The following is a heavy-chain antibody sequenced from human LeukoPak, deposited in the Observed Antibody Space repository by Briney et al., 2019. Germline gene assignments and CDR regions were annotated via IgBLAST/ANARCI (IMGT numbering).Heavy chain of an antibody. CDR3: ARDHCTNGVCFRPDY. D-gene: IGHD2-8*01. J-gene: IGHJ4*02. Sequence: GGSLRLSCAASGFTFSAYSMNWVRQAPGKGLEWVSSITSSSSYIYYADSVKGRFTISRDNAKNSLYLQMNSLRAENTAVYYCARDHCTNGVCFRPDYWGQGTLVTVSS. V-gene: IGHV3-21*01. CDR1: GFTFSAYS. CDR2: ITSSSSYI.